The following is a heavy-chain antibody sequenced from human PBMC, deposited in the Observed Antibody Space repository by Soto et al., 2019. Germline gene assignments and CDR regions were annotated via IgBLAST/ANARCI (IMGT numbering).Heavy chain of an antibody. CDR2: ISAYNGNT. V-gene: IGHV1-18*01. D-gene: IGHD6-13*01. CDR3: ARIIAAAGTVGWFDP. CDR1: GYTFTSYG. Sequence: QVQLVQSVAEVKKPGASVKVSCKASGYTFTSYGISWVRQAPGQGLEWMGWISAYNGNTNYAQKLQGRVTMTTDTSTSTAYMELRSLRSDDTAVYYCARIIAAAGTVGWFDPWGQGTLVTVSS. J-gene: IGHJ5*02.